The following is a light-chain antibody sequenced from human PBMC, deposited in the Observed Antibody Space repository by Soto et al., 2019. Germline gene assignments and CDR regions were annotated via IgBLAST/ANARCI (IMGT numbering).Light chain of an antibody. CDR1: SGHNSYA. J-gene: IGLJ2*01. CDR2: LNSDGSH. CDR3: QTWGTGPLV. Sequence: QAVLTQSPSASASLGASVKLTCTLSSGHNSYAIAWHQQQPEKGPRYLMKLNSDGSHSKGDGIPDRFSGSSSGAERYLTISSLHSEDEADYYCQTWGTGPLVFGGGTKLTVL. V-gene: IGLV4-69*01.